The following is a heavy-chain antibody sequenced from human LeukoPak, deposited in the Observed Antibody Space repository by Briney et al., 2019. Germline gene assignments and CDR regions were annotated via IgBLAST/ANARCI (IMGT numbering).Heavy chain of an antibody. D-gene: IGHD3-16*01. J-gene: IGHJ4*02. CDR1: GFTFSDYA. V-gene: IGHV3-23*01. CDR3: ARDYDYPGVFDY. CDR2: ITGSGGSR. Sequence: GGSLRLSCAASGFTFSDYAMNWVRQAPGKGLEWVSAITGSGGSRYYADSVKGRFTISRDNAKNSLYLQMNSLRAEDTAVYYCARDYDYPGVFDYWGQGTLVTVSS.